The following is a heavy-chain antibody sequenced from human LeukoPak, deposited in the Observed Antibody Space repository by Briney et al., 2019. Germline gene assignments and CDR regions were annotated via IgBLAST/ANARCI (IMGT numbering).Heavy chain of an antibody. V-gene: IGHV1-18*01. D-gene: IGHD3-22*01. J-gene: IGHJ4*02. CDR1: GYTFDNYD. CDR2: TSPYNDNT. Sequence: GASVKVSCKTSGYTFDNYDINWVRQATGQGPEWVGWTSPYNDNTRFAQNLQGRVTMTTDTSTSTSYLEVTSLRSDDTAFYYCGRDRAYYHDTRGYIDYWGQGTLVTVPS. CDR3: GRDRAYYHDTRGYIDY.